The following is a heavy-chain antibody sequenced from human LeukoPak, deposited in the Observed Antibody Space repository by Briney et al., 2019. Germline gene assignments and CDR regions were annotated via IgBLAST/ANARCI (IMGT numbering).Heavy chain of an antibody. Sequence: GASVKVSCKASGYTFSTYGITWVRQAPGQGLEWMGWISAYNGNTNYAQKFQGRVTMTTDTSASTAYMELGSLRSDDTAVYYCARAGTTSSSTPDYWGQGTLVTVSS. J-gene: IGHJ4*02. D-gene: IGHD6-6*01. CDR3: ARAGTTSSSTPDY. CDR2: ISAYNGNT. V-gene: IGHV1-18*01. CDR1: GYTFSTYG.